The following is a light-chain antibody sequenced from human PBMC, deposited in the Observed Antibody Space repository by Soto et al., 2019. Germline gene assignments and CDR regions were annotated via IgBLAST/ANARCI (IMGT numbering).Light chain of an antibody. V-gene: IGKV3-15*01. J-gene: IGKJ1*01. CDR2: VTS. CDR3: QQYNNWPRT. CDR1: QSVSTN. Sequence: EIVMAQVSSSIRVSPVKRASVSCXASQSVSTNLAWYQQKPGQAPRLLIYVTSARATGIPARFSGSGSGTEFTLTISSLQSEDFAVYYCQQYNNWPRTFGQGTKVDIK.